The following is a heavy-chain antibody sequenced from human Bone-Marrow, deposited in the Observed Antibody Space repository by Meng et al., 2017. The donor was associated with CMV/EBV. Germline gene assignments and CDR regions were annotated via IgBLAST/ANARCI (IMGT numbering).Heavy chain of an antibody. D-gene: IGHD2-2*02. Sequence: GESLKISCAASGFTFSDYYMSWIRQAPGKGLEWVSYISSSGSTIYDADSVKGRFTISRDNSKNTLYLQMNSLRAEDTAVYYCAKGSYCRSTSCYRGAFYIWGQGTMVTVSS. J-gene: IGHJ3*02. V-gene: IGHV3-11*04. CDR1: GFTFSDYY. CDR3: AKGSYCRSTSCYRGAFYI. CDR2: ISSSGSTI.